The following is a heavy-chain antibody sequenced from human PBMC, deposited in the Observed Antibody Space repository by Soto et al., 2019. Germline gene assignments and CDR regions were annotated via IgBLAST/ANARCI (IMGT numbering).Heavy chain of an antibody. Sequence: SETLSLTCAVYGGSFSGYYWSWIRQPPGKGLEWIGEINHSGSTNYNPSLKSRVTISVDTSKNQFSLKLSSVTAADTAVYYCARSPRIAAAGTAWSRSRGNWFDPWGQGTLVTVSS. J-gene: IGHJ5*02. CDR3: ARSPRIAAAGTAWSRSRGNWFDP. D-gene: IGHD6-13*01. V-gene: IGHV4-34*01. CDR1: GGSFSGYY. CDR2: INHSGST.